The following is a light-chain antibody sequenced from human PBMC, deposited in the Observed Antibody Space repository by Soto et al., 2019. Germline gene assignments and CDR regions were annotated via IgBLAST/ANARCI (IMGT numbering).Light chain of an antibody. J-gene: IGLJ1*01. CDR3: CSYAGSLYV. CDR1: SIYVGSYNL. V-gene: IGLV2-23*01. CDR2: EGS. Sequence: QSVLTQPASVSGSPGQSITISCTGTSIYVGSYNLVSWYQQHPGKAPKLMIYEGSKRPSGVSNRFSGSKSGNTASLTISGLQAEDEADYYCCSYAGSLYVFGTGTKVTVL.